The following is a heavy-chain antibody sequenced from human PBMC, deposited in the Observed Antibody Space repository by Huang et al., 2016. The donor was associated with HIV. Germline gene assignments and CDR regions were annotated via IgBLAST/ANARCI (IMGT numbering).Heavy chain of an antibody. CDR1: GYAFTKYG. J-gene: IGHJ3*02. Sequence: QVQLVQSGAEVKKPGASVKVSCKAYGYAFTKYGFSWVRQAPGQGLEWMGWTSAYEGNTEYAQKRQYRVTMTTDTSTSTAYMELRSLRSDDTALYFCARDSYSSRGRGAFDIWGQGTMVTVSS. CDR2: TSAYEGNT. CDR3: ARDSYSSRGRGAFDI. V-gene: IGHV1-18*01. D-gene: IGHD3-22*01.